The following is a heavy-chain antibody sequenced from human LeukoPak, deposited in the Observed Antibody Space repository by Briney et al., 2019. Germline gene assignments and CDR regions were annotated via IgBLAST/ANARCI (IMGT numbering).Heavy chain of an antibody. CDR3: ARDHYYDSSGYASGWFDP. D-gene: IGHD3-22*01. V-gene: IGHV4-4*07. CDR2: IYTSGST. Sequence: KPSETLSLTCTVSGGSISSYYWSWIRQPAGKGLEWIGRIYTSGSTNYNPSLRSRVTMSVDTSKNQFSLKLSSVTAADTAVYYCARDHYYDSSGYASGWFDPWGQGTLVTVSS. J-gene: IGHJ5*02. CDR1: GGSISSYY.